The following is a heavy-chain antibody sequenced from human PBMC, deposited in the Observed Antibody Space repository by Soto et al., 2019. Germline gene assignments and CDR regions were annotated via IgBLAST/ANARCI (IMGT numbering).Heavy chain of an antibody. J-gene: IGHJ6*02. Sequence: SETLSLTCTASGGSISSYYWSWIRQPAGKGLEWIGRIYTSGSTNYNPSLKSRVTMSVGTSKNQFSLKLSSVTAADTAVYYCARDSIAAAGTDYYYGMDVWGQGTTVTVSS. V-gene: IGHV4-4*07. CDR3: ARDSIAAAGTDYYYGMDV. D-gene: IGHD6-13*01. CDR2: IYTSGST. CDR1: GGSISSYY.